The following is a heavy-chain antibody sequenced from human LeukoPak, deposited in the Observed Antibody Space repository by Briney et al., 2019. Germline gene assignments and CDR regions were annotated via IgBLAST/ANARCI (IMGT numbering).Heavy chain of an antibody. CDR1: GGSFSGYY. V-gene: IGHV4-34*01. Sequence: PSETLSLTCAVYGGSFSGYYWSWIRQPPGKGLEWIGEINHSGSTNYNPSLKSRVTISVDTSKNQFSLKLSSVTAADTAVYYCARDGQGIYSFDYWGQGTLVTVSS. CDR2: INHSGST. D-gene: IGHD2-15*01. CDR3: ARDGQGIYSFDY. J-gene: IGHJ4*02.